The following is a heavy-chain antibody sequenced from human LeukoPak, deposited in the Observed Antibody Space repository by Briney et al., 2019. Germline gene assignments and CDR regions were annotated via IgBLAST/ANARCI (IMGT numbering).Heavy chain of an antibody. J-gene: IGHJ5*02. CDR3: ARVVVPAAMLGWFDP. CDR2: INPNSGGT. V-gene: IGHV1-2*02. D-gene: IGHD2-2*01. Sequence: ASVKVSCKASGYTFTGCYMHWVRQAPGQGLEWMGWINPNSGGTNYAQKFQGRVTMTRDTSTSTAYMELSRLRSDDTAVYYCARVVVPAAMLGWFDPWGQGTLVTVSS. CDR1: GYTFTGCY.